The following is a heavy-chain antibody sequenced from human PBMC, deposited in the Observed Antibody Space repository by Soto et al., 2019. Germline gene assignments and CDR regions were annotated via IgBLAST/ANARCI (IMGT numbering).Heavy chain of an antibody. CDR1: GFTFSSYA. D-gene: IGHD4-17*01. J-gene: IGHJ4*02. V-gene: IGHV3-23*01. CDR3: AKGKDLSNYGDYVYFDY. CDR2: ISGSGGST. Sequence: GGSLRLSCAASGFTFSSYAMSWVRQAPGKGLEWVSAISGSGGSTYYADSVKGRFTIPRDNSKNTLYLQMNSLRAEDTAVYYCAKGKDLSNYGDYVYFDYWGQGTLVTVSS.